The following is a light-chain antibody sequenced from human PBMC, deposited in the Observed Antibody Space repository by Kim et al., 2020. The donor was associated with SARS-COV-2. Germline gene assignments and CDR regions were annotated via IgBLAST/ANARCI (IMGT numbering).Light chain of an antibody. J-gene: IGKJ4*01. CDR1: QSVSSSY. V-gene: IGKV3-20*01. Sequence: PGERATLSCRASQSVSSSYLAWYQQKPGQAPRLLLYHTSSRATGIPDRFSGSGSGTDFTLTISRLEPEDFAVYYCQQYGSSPLTFGGGNKVDIK. CDR2: HTS. CDR3: QQYGSSPLT.